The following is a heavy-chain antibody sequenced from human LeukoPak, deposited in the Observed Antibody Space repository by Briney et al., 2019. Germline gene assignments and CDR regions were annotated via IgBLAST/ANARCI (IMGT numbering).Heavy chain of an antibody. D-gene: IGHD2-21*02. CDR1: GFTFSSYS. J-gene: IGHJ4*02. Sequence: GGSLRLSCAASGFTFSSYSMKWVRQAPGKGLGRGSGINWNGGRTVYEDSVKGGFTISRDNANYSLYLQINSLRSEDTALYYCSRDGLRYCGGDCYIDDWGQGTLVTVSS. CDR3: SRDGLRYCGGDCYIDD. CDR2: INWNGGRT. V-gene: IGHV3-20*04.